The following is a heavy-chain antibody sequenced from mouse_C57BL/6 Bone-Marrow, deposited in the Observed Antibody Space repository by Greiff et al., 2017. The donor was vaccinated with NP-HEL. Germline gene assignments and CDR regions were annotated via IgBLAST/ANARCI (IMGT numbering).Heavy chain of an antibody. CDR1: GFTFSDYY. CDR2: ISNGGGST. CDR3: ARRGVHYAMDY. J-gene: IGHJ4*01. V-gene: IGHV5-12*01. Sequence: EVMLVESGGGLVQPGGSLKLSCAASGFTFSDYYMYWVRPTPEKRLAWVAYISNGGGSTYYPDTVKGRFTISRDNAKNTLYLQLSRLKSEDTAIDYCARRGVHYAMDYWGQGTSVTVSS.